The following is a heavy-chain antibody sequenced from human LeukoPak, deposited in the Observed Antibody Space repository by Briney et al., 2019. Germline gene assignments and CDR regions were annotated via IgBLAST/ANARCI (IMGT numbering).Heavy chain of an antibody. Sequence: SETLSLTCTVSGGSISSYYWSWIWQPAGKGLEWIGRIYTSGSTNYNPSLKSRVTMSVDTSKNQFSLKLSSVTAADTAVYCCARDYSSSSYFDYWGQGTLVTVSS. V-gene: IGHV4-4*07. CDR1: GGSISSYY. J-gene: IGHJ4*02. CDR3: ARDYSSSSYFDY. D-gene: IGHD6-6*01. CDR2: IYTSGST.